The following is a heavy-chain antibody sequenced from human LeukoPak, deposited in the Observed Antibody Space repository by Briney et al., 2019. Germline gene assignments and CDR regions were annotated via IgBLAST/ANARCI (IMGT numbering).Heavy chain of an antibody. V-gene: IGHV3-7*01. D-gene: IGHD2-8*02. CDR3: ARYQGYCTSVSCRGDAFDV. CDR1: GFTFSTYW. Sequence: GGYLRFSSAASGFTFSTYWMSWVGHGPGNGLVWVAKLKQDRSEKYYVASGKGRFTISRDNAKNSLSLQMNSLRVGDKAVYYCARYQGYCTSVSCRGDAFDVWGQGSMVSVSS. J-gene: IGHJ3*01. CDR2: LKQDRSEK.